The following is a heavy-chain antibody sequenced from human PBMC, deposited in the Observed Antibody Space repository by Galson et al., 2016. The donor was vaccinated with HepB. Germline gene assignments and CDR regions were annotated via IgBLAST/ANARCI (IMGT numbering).Heavy chain of an antibody. V-gene: IGHV1-69*06. Sequence: SCKASGGTFGNFAISWLRQAPGQGLEWMGGIIPLFGATNCAQKFQSRVPITADKSTTPVYMDLSSLRSEDTAVYYCARGGGITMVQGVMPGWFDPWGQGTLVTVSS. CDR3: ARGGGITMVQGVMPGWFDP. J-gene: IGHJ5*02. D-gene: IGHD3-10*01. CDR1: GGTFGNFA. CDR2: IIPLFGAT.